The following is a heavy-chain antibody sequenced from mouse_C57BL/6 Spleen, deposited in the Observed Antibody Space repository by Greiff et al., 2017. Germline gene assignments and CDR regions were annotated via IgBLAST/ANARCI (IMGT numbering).Heavy chain of an antibody. V-gene: IGHV1-26*01. CDR1: GYTFTDYY. CDR3: ARSHDPYYAMDY. Sequence: EVQLQQSGPELVKPGASVKISCKASGYTFTDYYMNWVKQSHGKSLEWIGDINPNNGGTSYNQKFKGKATLTVDKSSSTAYMELRSLTSEDSAVYYGARSHDPYYAMDYWGQGTSVTVAS. J-gene: IGHJ4*01. CDR2: INPNNGGT.